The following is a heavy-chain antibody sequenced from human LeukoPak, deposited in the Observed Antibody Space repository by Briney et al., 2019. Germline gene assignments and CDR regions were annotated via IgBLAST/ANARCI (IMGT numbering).Heavy chain of an antibody. Sequence: KPSETLSLTCTVSGGSIRTYYWSWIRQPPGKGLEWIGNIYYIGSTKYNPSLKSRVTISVDTSKNQFSLKLTSVTAADTAVYYCARVVAAATYYFDYWGQGTLVTVSS. J-gene: IGHJ4*02. D-gene: IGHD6-13*01. CDR2: IYYIGST. CDR1: GGSIRTYY. V-gene: IGHV4-59*01. CDR3: ARVVAAATYYFDY.